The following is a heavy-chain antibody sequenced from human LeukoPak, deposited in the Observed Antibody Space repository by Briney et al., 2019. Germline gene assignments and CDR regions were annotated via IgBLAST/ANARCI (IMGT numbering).Heavy chain of an antibody. CDR3: ARDRDYGDYPIHFDY. J-gene: IGHJ4*02. D-gene: IGHD4-17*01. CDR2: IYYRSKWYN. V-gene: IGHV6-1*01. Sequence: SQTLSLTCAISGDSVSINSAAWNWIRQSPSRGLEWLGRIYYRSKWYNDYAVSVKSRITISPDKSKNQFSLQLNSVSPEDTAVYYCARDRDYGDYPIHFDYWGQGTLVTVSS. CDR1: GDSVSINSAA.